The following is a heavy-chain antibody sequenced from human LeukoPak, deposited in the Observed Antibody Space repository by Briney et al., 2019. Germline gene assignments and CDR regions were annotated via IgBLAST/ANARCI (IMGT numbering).Heavy chain of an antibody. CDR1: GFTFSSYS. D-gene: IGHD1-26*01. Sequence: PGGSLRLSCAASGFTFSSYSMHWVRQAPGKGLEWVAVISSDGGKKSYADSVKGRFTISRDNSKNTLYLQMDGLRVEDAGIYYCARDRAWDYLDSWDQGPLVTVSS. CDR2: ISSDGGKK. CDR3: ARDRAWDYLDS. J-gene: IGHJ4*02. V-gene: IGHV3-30*04.